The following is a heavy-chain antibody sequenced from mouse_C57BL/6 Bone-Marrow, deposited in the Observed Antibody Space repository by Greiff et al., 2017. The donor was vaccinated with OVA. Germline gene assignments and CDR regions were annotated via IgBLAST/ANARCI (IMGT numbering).Heavy chain of an antibody. CDR2: ISSGGSYT. Sequence: EVQLVESGGDLVKPGGSLKLSCAASGFTFSSYGMSWVRQTPDKRLEWVATISSGGSYTYYPDSVKGRFTISRDNAKNTLYLQMSSLKSEDTAMYYCARHSDSSGPAWFAYWGQGTLVTVSA. V-gene: IGHV5-6*01. J-gene: IGHJ3*01. CDR3: ARHSDSSGPAWFAY. CDR1: GFTFSSYG. D-gene: IGHD3-2*02.